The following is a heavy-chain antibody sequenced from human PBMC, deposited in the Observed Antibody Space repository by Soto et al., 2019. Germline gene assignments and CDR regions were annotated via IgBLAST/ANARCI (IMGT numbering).Heavy chain of an antibody. V-gene: IGHV3-7*01. CDR1: GFTFSSYW. D-gene: IGHD2-2*01. Sequence: GESLKISCAASGFTFSSYWMSWVRQAPGKWLEWVANIKQDGSEKYYVDSVKGRFTISRDNAKNSLYLQMNSLRAEDTAVYYCARGPIVVVPATASYMDVWGKGTTVTVSS. CDR2: IKQDGSEK. CDR3: ARGPIVVVPATASYMDV. J-gene: IGHJ6*03.